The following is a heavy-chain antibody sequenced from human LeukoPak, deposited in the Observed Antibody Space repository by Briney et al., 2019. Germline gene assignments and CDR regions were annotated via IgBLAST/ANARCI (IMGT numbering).Heavy chain of an antibody. Sequence: ASVKVSCKASGYTFTSYGISWVRQAPGQGLEWMGWISAYNGNTNYAQKLQGRVTITADESTSTAYMELSSLRSEDTAVYYCASGTMVFDYWGQGTLVTVSS. CDR2: ISAYNGNT. CDR1: GYTFTSYG. D-gene: IGHD3-10*01. CDR3: ASGTMVFDY. V-gene: IGHV1-18*01. J-gene: IGHJ4*02.